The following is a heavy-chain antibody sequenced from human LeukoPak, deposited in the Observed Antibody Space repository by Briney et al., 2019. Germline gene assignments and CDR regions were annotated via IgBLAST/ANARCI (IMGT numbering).Heavy chain of an antibody. V-gene: IGHV3-23*01. Sequence: GGSLRLSCAASGFTFSSYGMSWVRQAPGKGLGWVSAISSSADSTYYADSVKGRFTISRDNSKNTLYLQMNSLRAEDTAIYYCARGSGSWGRDIDSWGQGTLVTVSS. J-gene: IGHJ4*02. CDR3: ARGSGSWGRDIDS. CDR2: ISSSADST. CDR1: GFTFSSYG. D-gene: IGHD3-10*01.